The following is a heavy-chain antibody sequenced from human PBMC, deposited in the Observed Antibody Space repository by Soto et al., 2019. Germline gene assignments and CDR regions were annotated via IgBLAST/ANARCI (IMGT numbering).Heavy chain of an antibody. V-gene: IGHV3-15*01. CDR3: TRALWFGESPPFDY. CDR1: GFTFSNAW. J-gene: IGHJ4*02. D-gene: IGHD3-10*01. Sequence: EVQLVESGGGLVKPGGSLRLSCAASGFTFSNAWMSWVRQAPGKGLEWVGRIKSKTDGGTTDYAAPVKGRFTISRDDSKNTLYLQMNSLKTEDTAVYYCTRALWFGESPPFDYWGQGTLDTVSS. CDR2: IKSKTDGGTT.